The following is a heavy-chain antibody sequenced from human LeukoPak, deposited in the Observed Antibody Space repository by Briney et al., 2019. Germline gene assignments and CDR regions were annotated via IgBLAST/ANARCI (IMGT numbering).Heavy chain of an antibody. D-gene: IGHD3-16*02. V-gene: IGHV3-21*01. CDR2: ISSSTYI. J-gene: IGHJ5*02. Sequence: PGGSLSLSCAASGFTFSSYSMNWVRQAPGKGLEWVSSISSSTYIYYADSVKGRFTISRDNAKNSLYLQMNSLRAEDTAVYYCARAATYDSIWGSYRYGDWFDPWGQGTLVTVSS. CDR1: GFTFSSYS. CDR3: ARAATYDSIWGSYRYGDWFDP.